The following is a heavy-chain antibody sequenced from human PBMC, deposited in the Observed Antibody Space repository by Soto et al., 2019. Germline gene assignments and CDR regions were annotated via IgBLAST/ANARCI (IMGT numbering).Heavy chain of an antibody. D-gene: IGHD6-19*01. CDR1: GGTFSSYA. CDR3: ARASGSSGWYSGYDY. J-gene: IGHJ4*02. V-gene: IGHV1-69*13. CDR2: IIPIFGTA. Sequence: ASVKVSWKASGGTFSSYAISWVRQAPGQGLEWMGGIIPIFGTANYAQKFQGRVTITADESTSTAYMELSSLRSEDTAVYYCARASGSSGWYSGYDYWGQGTLVTVSS.